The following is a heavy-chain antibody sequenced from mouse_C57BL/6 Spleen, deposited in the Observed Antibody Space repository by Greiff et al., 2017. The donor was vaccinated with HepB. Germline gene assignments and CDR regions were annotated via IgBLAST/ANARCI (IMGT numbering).Heavy chain of an antibody. V-gene: IGHV1-9*01. J-gene: IGHJ2*01. Sequence: QVQLKQSGAELMKPGASVKLSCKATGYTFTGYWIEWVKQRPGHGLEWIGEILPGSGSTNYNEKFKGKATFTADTSSNTAYMQLSSLTTEDSAIYYCASPLFYGRVYYFDYWGQGTTLTVSS. CDR3: ASPLFYGRVYYFDY. D-gene: IGHD1-1*01. CDR2: ILPGSGST. CDR1: GYTFTGYW.